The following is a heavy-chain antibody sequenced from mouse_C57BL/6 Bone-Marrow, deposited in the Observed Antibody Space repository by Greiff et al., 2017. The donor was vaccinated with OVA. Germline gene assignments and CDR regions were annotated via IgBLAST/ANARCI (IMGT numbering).Heavy chain of an antibody. CDR2: IDPSDSYT. D-gene: IGHD2-3*01. CDR3: ARWGMGFFAC. V-gene: IGHV1-69*01. J-gene: IGHJ3*01. Sequence: QVQLKQPGAELVMPGASVKLSCKASGYTFTSYWMHWVKQRPGQGLEWIGEIDPSDSYTNYNQKFKGKSTLTVDKSSSTAYMQLSSLTSEDSAVYYCARWGMGFFACWGQGTLVTVSA. CDR1: GYTFTSYW.